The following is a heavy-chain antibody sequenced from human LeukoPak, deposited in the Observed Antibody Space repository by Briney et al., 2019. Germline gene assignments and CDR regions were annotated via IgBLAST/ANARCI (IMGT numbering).Heavy chain of an antibody. J-gene: IGHJ4*02. V-gene: IGHV1-18*01. CDR3: ARDEMEHFGSYYAL. CDR2: ISAYNGNT. CDR1: GYTFTSYG. Sequence: GASVKVSCKASGYTFTSYGISWVRQAPGQGLEWMGWISAYNGNTDYAQKLQGRVTMTTDTSTSTAYMELRSLRSDDTAVYYCARDEMEHFGSYYALWGQGKLVSVSS. D-gene: IGHD1-26*01.